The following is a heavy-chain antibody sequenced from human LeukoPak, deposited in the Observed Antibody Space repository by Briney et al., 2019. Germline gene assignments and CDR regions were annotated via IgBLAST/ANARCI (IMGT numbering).Heavy chain of an antibody. CDR3: ASHRSGWQQTYFDY. CDR2: INPSGGST. D-gene: IGHD6-25*01. Sequence: ASVKVSCKASGYTFTGHYIHWERQAPGQGLEWMAIINPSGGSTTYAQEFQGRVTMTRDTSTSTVYMELSSLRSEDTAVYYCASHRSGWQQTYFDYWGQGTLVTVSS. J-gene: IGHJ4*02. CDR1: GYTFTGHY. V-gene: IGHV1-46*01.